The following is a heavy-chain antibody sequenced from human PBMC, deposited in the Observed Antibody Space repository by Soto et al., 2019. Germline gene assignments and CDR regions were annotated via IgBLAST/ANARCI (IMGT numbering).Heavy chain of an antibody. Sequence: SETLSLTCTVSGGSISSGGYYWSWIRQHPGKGLEWIGYIYYSGSTYYNPSLKSRVTISVDTSKNQFSLKLSSVTAADTAVYYCARAPIAAAGTDYWGQGTLVTVSS. CDR1: GGSISSGGYY. CDR2: IYYSGST. D-gene: IGHD6-13*01. J-gene: IGHJ4*02. V-gene: IGHV4-31*03. CDR3: ARAPIAAAGTDY.